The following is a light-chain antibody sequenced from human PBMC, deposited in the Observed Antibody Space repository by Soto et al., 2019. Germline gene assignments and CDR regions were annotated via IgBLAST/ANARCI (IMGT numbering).Light chain of an antibody. CDR1: QSVSSNY. Sequence: EIVLTQSTGTLSLSPGERATLSCRASQSVSSNYLAWYRRKPGQAPRLLIYGASSRATGIPDRFSGSGSGTDFTLTITRRETEDFAVYYCQQYGSSPPTFGPGTRVEIK. CDR2: GAS. J-gene: IGKJ1*01. V-gene: IGKV3-20*01. CDR3: QQYGSSPPT.